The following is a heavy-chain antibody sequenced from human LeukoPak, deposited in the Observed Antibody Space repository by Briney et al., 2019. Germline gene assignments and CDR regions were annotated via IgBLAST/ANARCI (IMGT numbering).Heavy chain of an antibody. CDR3: ARVYSTNYYGSGDRPFLFDY. CDR1: GYTFTSYA. CDR2: ISTYYGNT. V-gene: IGHV1-18*01. D-gene: IGHD3-10*01. J-gene: IGHJ4*02. Sequence: ASVKVSCKASGYTFTSYAFSWVRQAPGQGPEWMGWISTYYGNTNYAQKLQDRVTMTTDTSTSTAYMELTSLRSDDTAVYYCARVYSTNYYGSGDRPFLFDYWGQGTVVTVSS.